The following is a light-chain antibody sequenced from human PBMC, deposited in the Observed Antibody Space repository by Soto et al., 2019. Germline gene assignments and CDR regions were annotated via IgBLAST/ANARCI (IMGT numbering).Light chain of an antibody. CDR3: MQGLQTPYT. V-gene: IGKV2-28*01. Sequence: DIVMTQSPLSLAVTPGEPASISCRSSQSLLHRNGYNYLDWYLQKPGQSPQLLIYLGSNRASGVPDRFSGGGSGTDFTLKISRVEAEDVGVYYWMQGLQTPYTFGQGTKLEIK. CDR1: QSLLHRNGYNY. J-gene: IGKJ2*01. CDR2: LGS.